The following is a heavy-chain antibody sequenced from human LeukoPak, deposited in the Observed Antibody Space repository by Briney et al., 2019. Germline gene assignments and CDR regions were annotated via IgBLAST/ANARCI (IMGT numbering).Heavy chain of an antibody. CDR2: ISGSGGST. J-gene: IGHJ4*02. V-gene: IGHV3-23*01. Sequence: GGSLRLSCAASGFTFSSYAMSWVRQAPGKGLEWVSAISGSGGSTYYADSVKGRFTISRDNSKNTLYLQMNSLRAEDMAVYYCAKDHYYDSSGRTYYFDYWGQGTLVTVSS. D-gene: IGHD3-22*01. CDR1: GFTFSSYA. CDR3: AKDHYYDSSGRTYYFDY.